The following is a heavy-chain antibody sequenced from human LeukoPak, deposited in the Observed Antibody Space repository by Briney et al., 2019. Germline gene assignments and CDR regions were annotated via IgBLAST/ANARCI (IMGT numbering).Heavy chain of an antibody. CDR2: IYYSGST. V-gene: IGHV4-31*03. CDR1: GGSISSGGYY. CDR3: ARVVGITIFGVAPYYYYGMDV. D-gene: IGHD3-3*01. J-gene: IGHJ6*02. Sequence: SETLSLTCTVSGGSISSGGYYCSWIRQHPGKGLEWIGYIYYSGSTYYNPSLKSRVTISVDTSKNQFSLKLSSVTAADTAVYYCARVVGITIFGVAPYYYYGMDVWGQGTTVTVSS.